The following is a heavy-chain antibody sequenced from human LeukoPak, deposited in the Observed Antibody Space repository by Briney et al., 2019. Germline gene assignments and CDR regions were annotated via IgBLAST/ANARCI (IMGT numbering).Heavy chain of an antibody. CDR1: GFTFSGYT. V-gene: IGHV3-30-3*01. D-gene: IGHD6-13*01. CDR3: ARERYEPQSIAVAGYSFDY. J-gene: IGHJ4*02. CDR2: ISYDGSNK. Sequence: GGSLRLSCAASGFTFSGYTVHWVRQAPGKGLEWVAVISYDGSNKYYADSVKGRFTISRDNSKNTLYLQMNSLRAEDTAVYYCARERYEPQSIAVAGYSFDYWGQGTLVTVSS.